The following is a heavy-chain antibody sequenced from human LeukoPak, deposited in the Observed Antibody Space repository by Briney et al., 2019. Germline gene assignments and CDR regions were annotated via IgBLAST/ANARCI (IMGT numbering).Heavy chain of an antibody. CDR2: IIPILSVA. D-gene: IGHD6-6*01. CDR3: ARNRQGSNSYFDY. CDR1: GGTFSTYT. J-gene: IGHJ4*02. Sequence: SVTVSFTASGGTFSTYTLSWVRQAPGQGLEWMGSIIPILSVANYAQKFQGRVSITADKSTSTAFMELSSLGSEDTAVYYCARNRQGSNSYFDYWGQGTLVTVSS. V-gene: IGHV1-69*02.